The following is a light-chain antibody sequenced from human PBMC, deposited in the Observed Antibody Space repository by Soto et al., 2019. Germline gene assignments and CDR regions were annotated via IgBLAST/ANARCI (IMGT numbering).Light chain of an antibody. Sequence: EIVLPQSPGTLSLSPGERATLSCRASQSVSSSYLAWYQQKPGQAPRLLMYGASSRATGIPDRFSGGGSATDFTLTISRLEPEDFAVYYCQQYGSSQYTFGQGTKLEIK. J-gene: IGKJ2*01. CDR1: QSVSSSY. V-gene: IGKV3-20*01. CDR2: GAS. CDR3: QQYGSSQYT.